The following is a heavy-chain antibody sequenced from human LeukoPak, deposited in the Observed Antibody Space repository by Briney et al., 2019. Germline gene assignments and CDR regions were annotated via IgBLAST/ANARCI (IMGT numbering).Heavy chain of an antibody. J-gene: IGHJ6*03. V-gene: IGHV4-4*07. Sequence: SETLSLTCTVSGGSISSYYWSWIRQPAGKGLEWIGRIYTSGSTNYNPSLKSRVTMSVNTSKKQFSLKVSSVTAADTAVYYCARVNIYYYMDVWGKGTTVTISS. CDR1: GGSISSYY. CDR2: IYTSGST. CDR3: ARVNIYYYMDV.